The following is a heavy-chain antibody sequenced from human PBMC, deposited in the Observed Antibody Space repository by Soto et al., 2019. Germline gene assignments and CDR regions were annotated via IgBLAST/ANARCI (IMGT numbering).Heavy chain of an antibody. D-gene: IGHD2-15*01. Sequence: QVHLVQSGAEVKKPGSSAKVSCKTSEGSFSNYAISWVRQAPGQGLEWMGGIVPVFGSVKYAQKFQGRVTLTADTLTATAYMELSSLRSDDTAVYYCARPANIAGRAGDHYYYYGMDVWGQGTTVTVAS. V-gene: IGHV1-69*06. CDR3: ARPANIAGRAGDHYYYYGMDV. CDR1: EGSFSNYA. CDR2: IVPVFGSV. J-gene: IGHJ6*02.